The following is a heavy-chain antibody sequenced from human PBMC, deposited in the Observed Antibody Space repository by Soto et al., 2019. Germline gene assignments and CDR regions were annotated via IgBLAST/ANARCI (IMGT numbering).Heavy chain of an antibody. V-gene: IGHV1-18*01. Sequence: QVQRVQSGAEVKKPGASVKVSCKASGYTFTSYGISWVRQAPGQGLEWMGWISAYNGNTNYAQKLQGRVTMTTDTTTSTAYMELRSLRSDDTAVYYCARFPWGSGSRYYGMDVWGQGTTVTVSS. CDR3: ARFPWGSGSRYYGMDV. CDR1: GYTFTSYG. D-gene: IGHD3-10*01. J-gene: IGHJ6*02. CDR2: ISAYNGNT.